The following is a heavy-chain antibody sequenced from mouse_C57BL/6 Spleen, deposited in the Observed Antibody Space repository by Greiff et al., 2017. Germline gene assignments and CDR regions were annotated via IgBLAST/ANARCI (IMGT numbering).Heavy chain of an antibody. CDR2: IYPGNSDT. CDR1: GYTFTSYW. D-gene: IGHD1-1*01. V-gene: IGHV1-5*01. J-gene: IGHJ4*01. Sequence: EVQLQQSGTVLARPGASVKMSCKTSGYTFTSYWMHCVKQRPGQGLEWIGAIYPGNSDTSYNQKFKGKAKLTAGTSASTAYMELSSLTNEDSAVYYCTLITTVVAEDYAMDYWGQGTSVTVSS. CDR3: TLITTVVAEDYAMDY.